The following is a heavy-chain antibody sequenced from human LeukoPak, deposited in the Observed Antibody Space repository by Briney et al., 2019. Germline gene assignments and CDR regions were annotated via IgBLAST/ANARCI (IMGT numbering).Heavy chain of an antibody. CDR2: IYYSGST. V-gene: IGHV4-39*01. J-gene: IGHJ4*02. CDR3: ARRYGVIAAPFDY. Sequence: PSETLSLTCTVSGGSISSSSYYWGWIRQPQGKGLEWIGSIYYSGSTYYNPSLKSRVTISVDTSKNQFSLKLSSVTAADTAVYYCARRYGVIAAPFDYWGQGTLVTVSS. D-gene: IGHD6-13*01. CDR1: GGSISSSSYY.